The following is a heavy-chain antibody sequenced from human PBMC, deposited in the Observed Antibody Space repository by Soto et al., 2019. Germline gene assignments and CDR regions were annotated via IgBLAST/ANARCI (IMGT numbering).Heavy chain of an antibody. V-gene: IGHV1-8*01. D-gene: IGHD3-10*02. J-gene: IGHJ5*02. CDR3: ARHLFGSGNWFDP. CDR1: GYTFTSYD. Sequence: GASVKVSCKASGYTFTSYDINWVRQATGQGLEWMGWMNPNSGNTGYAQKFQGRVTMTRNTSISTAYMELSSLRSGDTAVYYCARHLFGSGNWFDPWGQGTLVTVSS. CDR2: MNPNSGNT.